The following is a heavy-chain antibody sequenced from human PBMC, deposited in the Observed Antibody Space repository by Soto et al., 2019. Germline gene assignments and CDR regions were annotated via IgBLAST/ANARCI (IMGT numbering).Heavy chain of an antibody. CDR2: LKTDNGGT. CDR3: ARDFCTLGSGSPCPIYGLDF. V-gene: IGHV1-2*02. D-gene: IGHD3-10*01. CDR1: GYAFTAQY. J-gene: IGHJ6*01. Sequence: GSVKESFKACGYAFTAQYIHLVRQVSGKRLEYLGWLKTDNGGTYYAPKFLGRVTFTRDTSTNTAYMEVSGLQSDDTAVYFCARDFCTLGSGSPCPIYGLDFWGQGTTVTVSS.